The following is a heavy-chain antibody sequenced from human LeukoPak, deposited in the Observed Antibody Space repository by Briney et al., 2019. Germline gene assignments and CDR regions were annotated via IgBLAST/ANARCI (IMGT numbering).Heavy chain of an antibody. D-gene: IGHD4-17*01. J-gene: IGHJ3*02. CDR2: IWHDGSNK. CDR1: GFTFNNYG. Sequence: GGSLRLSCAASGFTFNNYGMHWVRQAPGKGLEWVAVIWHDGSNKYYADSVKGRFTISRDNSKNTLYLQMNSLRAEDTAVYYCAKPSLDYGDCVSAFDIWGQGTMVTVSS. V-gene: IGHV3-33*06. CDR3: AKPSLDYGDCVSAFDI.